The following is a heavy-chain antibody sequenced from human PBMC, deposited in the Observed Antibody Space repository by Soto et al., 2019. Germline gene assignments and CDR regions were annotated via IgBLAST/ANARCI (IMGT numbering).Heavy chain of an antibody. CDR2: INAGNGNT. CDR1: GYTFTSYA. CDR3: ARARSSGWYNGMDV. D-gene: IGHD6-19*01. Sequence: QVQLVQSGAEVKKPGASVKVSCKASGYTFTSYAMHWVRQAPGQRLEWMGWINAGNGNTKYSQKFQGRVTITRDTSASTAYMELSSLRSEDTAVYYCARARSSGWYNGMDVWGQGTTVTVSS. J-gene: IGHJ6*02. V-gene: IGHV1-3*01.